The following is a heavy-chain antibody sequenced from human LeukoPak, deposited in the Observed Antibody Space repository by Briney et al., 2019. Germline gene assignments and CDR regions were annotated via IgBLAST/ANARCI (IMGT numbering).Heavy chain of an antibody. CDR2: ITDVGDRA. D-gene: IGHD5/OR15-5a*01. Sequence: GGSLRLSCGTSGFRFRTYAMTWVRQAPGKGLEWVSTITDVGDRALYIDSVRGRFTIFRDDSKNTLYLQMNSLRPEDTAVYYCARGNSVSYYYYGLDVWGQGTTVTVSS. V-gene: IGHV3-23*01. J-gene: IGHJ6*02. CDR3: ARGNSVSYYYYGLDV. CDR1: GFRFRTYA.